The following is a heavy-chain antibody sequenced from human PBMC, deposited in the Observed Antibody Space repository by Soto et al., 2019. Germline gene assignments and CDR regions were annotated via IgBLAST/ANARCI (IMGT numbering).Heavy chain of an antibody. V-gene: IGHV1-2*02. CDR1: GYSFTGYY. Sequence: HEHLVQSGAEVKRPGASLKVSCKASGYSFTGYYIHWVRQAPGQGLEWMGWINPDSGATNYAQNNPSRVTLTSDTSISTASMDVTSLPSDDTAVYYCARGDYGTGGYPFPYFDYWGQGTLVIVSS. CDR3: ARGDYGTGGYPFPYFDY. D-gene: IGHD2-8*02. CDR2: INPDSGAT. J-gene: IGHJ4*02.